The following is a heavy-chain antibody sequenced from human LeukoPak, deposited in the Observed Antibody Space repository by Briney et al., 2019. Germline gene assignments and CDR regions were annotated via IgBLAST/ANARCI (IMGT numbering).Heavy chain of an antibody. V-gene: IGHV3-9*01. Sequence: GGSLRLSCAASGFTFDDYAMHWVRQAPGKGLEWVSGISWNSGSIGYADSVKGRFTISRDNAKNSLHLQMNSLRAEDTALYYCSRDYGMDVWGQGTTVTVSS. CDR2: ISWNSGSI. CDR1: GFTFDDYA. J-gene: IGHJ6*02. CDR3: SRDYGMDV.